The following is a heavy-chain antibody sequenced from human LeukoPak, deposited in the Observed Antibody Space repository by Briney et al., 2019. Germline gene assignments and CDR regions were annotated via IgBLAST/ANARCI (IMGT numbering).Heavy chain of an antibody. V-gene: IGHV4-39*07. D-gene: IGHD3-3*01. CDR2: IYYSGST. J-gene: IGHJ4*02. CDR1: GGSISSSSYY. CDR3: ARVSLMKRITIFGVARLQYYFDY. Sequence: PSETLSLTCTVSGGSISSSSYYWGWIRQPPGKGLEWIGSIYYSGSTYYNPSLKSRVTISVDTSKNQFSLKLSSVTAADTAVYYCARVSLMKRITIFGVARLQYYFDYWGQGTLVTVSS.